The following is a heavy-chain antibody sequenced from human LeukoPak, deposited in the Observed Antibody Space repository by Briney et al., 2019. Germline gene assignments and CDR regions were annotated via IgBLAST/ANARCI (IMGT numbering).Heavy chain of an antibody. CDR3: ARDNYAGANWFDP. CDR1: GGTFSSYA. CDR2: IIPIIGTA. Sequence: ASVKVSCKASGGTFSSYAISWVRQAPGQGLEWMGGIIPIIGTANYAQKYQGRVTITTDESTSTAYMELSSLRSEDTAVYYCARDNYAGANWFDPWGQGTLVTVSS. V-gene: IGHV1-69*05. J-gene: IGHJ5*02. D-gene: IGHD1-7*01.